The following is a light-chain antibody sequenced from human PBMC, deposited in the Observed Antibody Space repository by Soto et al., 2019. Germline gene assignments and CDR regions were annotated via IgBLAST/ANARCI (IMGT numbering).Light chain of an antibody. Sequence: QSALAQPASVSGSPGQSITISCTGTSSDVGGYNYVSWYQQHPGKAPKLMIYEVRNRPSGVSNRFSGSKSGNTASLTISGLQAEDEGDYFCSSYGSTSTRYVFGTGTMLTVL. CDR2: EVR. V-gene: IGLV2-14*01. CDR3: SSYGSTSTRYV. CDR1: SSDVGGYNY. J-gene: IGLJ1*01.